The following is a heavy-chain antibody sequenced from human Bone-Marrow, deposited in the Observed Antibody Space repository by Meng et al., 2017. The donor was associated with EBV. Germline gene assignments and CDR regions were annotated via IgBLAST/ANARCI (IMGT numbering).Heavy chain of an antibody. Sequence: VHLTSLGQGWLNPSGTSPLTCDVQGGSLSSRNWCCWRHPPAEERVEMIGKIYNRGRTNYKPSLKSRVIISVDKYKHQLSLKLSSVTAADTAVYYCARDLRETSGTFPFDYWGQGTLVTVFS. CDR2: IYNRGRT. CDR1: GGSLSSRNW. J-gene: IGHJ4*02. V-gene: IGHV4-4*02. D-gene: IGHD1-26*01. CDR3: ARDLRETSGTFPFDY.